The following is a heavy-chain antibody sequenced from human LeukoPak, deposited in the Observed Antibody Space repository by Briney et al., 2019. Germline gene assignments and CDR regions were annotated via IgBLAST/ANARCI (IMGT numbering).Heavy chain of an antibody. Sequence: APVKVSGKASGYTFTGYYMHWVRQAPGQGLEWMGWINPNSDGTNYAQKFQGRVTMTRDTSISAAYMELSTLRSDDTAVYYCASGWFGYYYSGMDVWGQGTTVTVSS. J-gene: IGHJ6*02. D-gene: IGHD3-10*01. CDR1: GYTFTGYY. CDR3: ASGWFGYYYSGMDV. V-gene: IGHV1-2*02. CDR2: INPNSDGT.